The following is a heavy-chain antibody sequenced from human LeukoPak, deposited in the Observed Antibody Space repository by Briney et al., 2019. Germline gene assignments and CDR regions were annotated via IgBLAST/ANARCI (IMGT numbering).Heavy chain of an antibody. V-gene: IGHV4-39*01. J-gene: IGHJ4*02. CDR3: ARTRTELWADY. D-gene: IGHD2-21*01. CDR1: GDSISSSSYY. CDR2: IYYSGRT. Sequence: SETLSLTCTVSGDSISSSSYYWGWIRQPAGKGLEWIGSIYYSGRTYYNPSLKSRVTISVDTSKNQFSLKLSSVTAADTAVYYCARTRTELWADYWGQGTLVTVSS.